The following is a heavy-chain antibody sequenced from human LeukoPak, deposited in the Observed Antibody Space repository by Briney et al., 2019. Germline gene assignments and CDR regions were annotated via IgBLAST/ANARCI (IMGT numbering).Heavy chain of an antibody. CDR1: GFTFSSYA. Sequence: GGSLRLSCAASGFTFSSYAMSWVRQAPGKGLEWVSAISGSGGSTYYADSVKGRFTISRDNSKNTLYLQMNSLRAEDTAVYYCAKDLPGEPEDSYYGMDVWGQGTTVTVSS. J-gene: IGHJ6*02. CDR2: ISGSGGST. V-gene: IGHV3-23*01. D-gene: IGHD1-14*01. CDR3: AKDLPGEPEDSYYGMDV.